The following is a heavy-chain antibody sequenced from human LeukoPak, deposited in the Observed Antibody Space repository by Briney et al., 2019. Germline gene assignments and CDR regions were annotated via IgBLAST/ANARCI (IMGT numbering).Heavy chain of an antibody. V-gene: IGHV4-39*07. CDR3: ARGTPYYDSSGYYSLIDAPYYYYMDV. D-gene: IGHD3-22*01. CDR1: GGSISSSSYY. Sequence: PSETLSLTCTVSGGSISSSSYYWGWIRQPPGKGLEWIGSIYYSGSTYYNPSLKSRVTISVDTSKNQFSLKLSSVTAADTAVYYCARGTPYYDSSGYYSLIDAPYYYYMDVWGKGTTVTVSS. CDR2: IYYSGST. J-gene: IGHJ6*03.